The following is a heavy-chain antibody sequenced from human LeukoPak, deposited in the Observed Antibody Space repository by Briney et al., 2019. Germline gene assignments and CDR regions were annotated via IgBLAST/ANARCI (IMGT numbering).Heavy chain of an antibody. D-gene: IGHD6-25*01. CDR3: ARSGGYGLFDY. CDR1: GGSISSYY. V-gene: IGHV4-59*05. J-gene: IGHJ4*02. Sequence: SETLSLTSTVSGGSISSYYWSWIRQPPGKGLEWIGSIYYSGSTYYSPSLKSRVTISVDTSQNQFSLKLSSVTAADTAVYYCARSGGYGLFDYWGQGILVTVSS. CDR2: IYYSGST.